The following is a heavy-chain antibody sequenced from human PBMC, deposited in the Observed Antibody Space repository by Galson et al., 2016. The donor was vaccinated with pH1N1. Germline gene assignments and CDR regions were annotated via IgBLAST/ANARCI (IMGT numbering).Heavy chain of an antibody. CDR1: GGTFGSYG. D-gene: IGHD3-22*01. CDR2: IIPIFNTT. V-gene: IGHV1-69*13. CDR3: AREDYYDTDLSDWYFDL. J-gene: IGHJ2*01. Sequence: SVKVSCKASGGTFGSYGINWVRQAPGQGLEWMGGIIPIFNTTTYAQNFQGRFTITADDSTTTAHMELSSLGSKGTAVYYCAREDYYDTDLSDWYFDLWGRGTLLPVSS.